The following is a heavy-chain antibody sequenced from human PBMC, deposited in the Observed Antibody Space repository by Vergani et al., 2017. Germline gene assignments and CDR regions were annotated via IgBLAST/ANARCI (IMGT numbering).Heavy chain of an antibody. CDR3: ARGYDFWSGYYHRYYDMDV. Sequence: QVQLVQSGAEVKKPGSSVKVSCKASGGTFSSYAISWVRQAPGQGLEWMGGIIPIFGTANYAQKFQGRVTITADESTSTAYMELSSLRSEDTAVYYCARGYDFWSGYYHRYYDMDVWGKGTTVTVSS. D-gene: IGHD3-3*01. CDR1: GGTFSSYA. J-gene: IGHJ6*03. V-gene: IGHV1-69*01. CDR2: IIPIFGTA.